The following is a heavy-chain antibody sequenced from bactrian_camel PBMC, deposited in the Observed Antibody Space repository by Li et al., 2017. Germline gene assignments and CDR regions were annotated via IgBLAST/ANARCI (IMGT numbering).Heavy chain of an antibody. V-gene: IGHV3S40*01. Sequence: DVQLVESGGDLLQPGGSLRLSCVASQFTFSSYDMAWVRQAPGKGLEWVSSIKSDASTTYFADSVKGRFAISRDNTKNTLYLQLNDLKPEDAGMYYCAARRARCPATHCYGSTCGFSDWGQGTQVTVS. CDR3: AARRARCPATHCYGSTCGFSD. CDR2: IKSDASTT. J-gene: IGHJ4*01. D-gene: IGHD6*01. CDR1: QFTFSSYD.